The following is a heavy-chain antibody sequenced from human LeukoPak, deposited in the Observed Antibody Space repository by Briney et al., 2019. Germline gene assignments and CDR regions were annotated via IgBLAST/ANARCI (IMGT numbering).Heavy chain of an antibody. V-gene: IGHV3-23*01. Sequence: PGGSLRLSCAASGFIFINYAMSWVRQAPGKGLEWVSVLDGGGGTTDYADSVKGRFTISRDNSKNTLYLQMNNLRAEDTAIYYCAKDRLYNSPLYYMDAWGKGTTVSVSS. CDR3: AKDRLYNSPLYYMDA. CDR1: GFIFINYA. J-gene: IGHJ6*03. CDR2: LDGGGGTT. D-gene: IGHD6-13*01.